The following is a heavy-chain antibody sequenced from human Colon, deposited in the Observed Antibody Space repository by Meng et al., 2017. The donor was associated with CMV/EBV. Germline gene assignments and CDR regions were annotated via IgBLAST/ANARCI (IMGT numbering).Heavy chain of an antibody. CDR3: TAGFHITGGCDL. Sequence: GESLKISCAGSGFTFANPWMNWVRQAPGKGLEWVGRIKTESEGGATEYSATVKGRFTVSRDDSKNTLFLQMSSLRVEDTAVYYCTAGFHITGGCDLWGQGALVTVSS. V-gene: IGHV3-15*01. J-gene: IGHJ5*02. CDR2: IKTESEGGAT. D-gene: IGHD2-8*02. CDR1: GFTFANPW.